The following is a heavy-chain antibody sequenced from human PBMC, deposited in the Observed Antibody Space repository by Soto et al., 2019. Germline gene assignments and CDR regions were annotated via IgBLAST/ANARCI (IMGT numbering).Heavy chain of an antibody. J-gene: IGHJ5*02. D-gene: IGHD6-6*01. CDR3: ARALRYSSSSLRFDP. CDR2: IYYSGST. Sequence: SETLSLTCTVSGGSISSYYWSWIRQPPGKGLEWIGYIYYSGSTSYNPSLKSRVTISVDTSKNQFSLKLSSVTAADTAVYYCARALRYSSSSLRFDPWGQGTLVTVSS. V-gene: IGHV4-59*01. CDR1: GGSISSYY.